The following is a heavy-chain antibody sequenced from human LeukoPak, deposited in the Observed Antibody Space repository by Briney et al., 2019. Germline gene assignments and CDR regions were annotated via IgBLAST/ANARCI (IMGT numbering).Heavy chain of an antibody. CDR1: GYMFTHYY. J-gene: IGHJ4*02. CDR3: ARDLRRSGYNWGCDH. Sequence: GASVKVSCKASGYMFTHYYMHWVRQAPGQGLEWMGMITSSGGDTSYAQKFEGRVTMTRDTSTRTVCMELSSLTSEDTAVYYCARDLRRSGYNWGCDHWGQGTLVTVSP. D-gene: IGHD5-24*01. CDR2: ITSSGGDT. V-gene: IGHV1-46*01.